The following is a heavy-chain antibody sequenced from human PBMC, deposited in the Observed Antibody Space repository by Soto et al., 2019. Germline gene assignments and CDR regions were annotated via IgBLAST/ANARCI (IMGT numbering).Heavy chain of an antibody. D-gene: IGHD6-19*01. J-gene: IGHJ6*02. CDR1: RVAFSKFI. V-gene: IGHV1-69*13. CDR3: AKVGYSSPMGYYYGMDV. CDR2: IIPIFGTA. Sequence: SVKVSCKASRVAFSKFIVTWVRQAPGLGLEWVGGIIPIFGTANYAQKFQGRVTITADESTSTSYMEVNNLRSEDTAVYYCAKVGYSSPMGYYYGMDVWGQGTTVTVSS.